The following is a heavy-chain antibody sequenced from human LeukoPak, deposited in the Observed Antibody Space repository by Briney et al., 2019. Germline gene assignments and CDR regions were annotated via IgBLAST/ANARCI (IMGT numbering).Heavy chain of an antibody. CDR2: IKPDSGGT. D-gene: IGHD3-22*01. CDR3: ARGRHFDSDGYYSAFYFDS. J-gene: IGHJ4*02. Sequence: GASVTVSCKASGYIFIDYYVHWVRQAPGQGLEWMGWIKPDSGGTKYAQNFQGRVTMTRDTSTNTAYMDLSRLTSDDTAVYFCARGRHFDSDGYYSAFYFDSWGQGNLLIVSS. CDR1: GYIFIDYY. V-gene: IGHV1-2*02.